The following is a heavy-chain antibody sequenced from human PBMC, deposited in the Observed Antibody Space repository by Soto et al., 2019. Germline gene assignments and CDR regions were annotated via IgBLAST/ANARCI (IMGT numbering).Heavy chain of an antibody. J-gene: IGHJ5*02. CDR3: ARPRYCSSSSCYTWFDP. CDR1: GGPISASNYY. D-gene: IGHD2-2*02. V-gene: IGHV4-39*01. CDR2: VHYGGTT. Sequence: SETLSLNCPVYGGPISASNYYWGWVRQPPGKGLEWIGSVHYGGTTFSTPSLKSRVTRSVDTSKNQFPLKLSSVTAADTAVYYCARPRYCSSSSCYTWFDPWGQGTLAT.